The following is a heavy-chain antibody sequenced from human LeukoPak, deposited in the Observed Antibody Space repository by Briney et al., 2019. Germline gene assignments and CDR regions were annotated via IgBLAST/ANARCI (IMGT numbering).Heavy chain of an antibody. CDR3: ARASSSSSAGAFDI. D-gene: IGHD6-6*01. CDR2: IYQSGST. V-gene: IGHV4-38-2*02. J-gene: IGHJ3*02. CDR1: GYSISSGSY. Sequence: SETLSLTCTVSGYSISSGSYWGWIRQSPGKELQWIGSIYQSGSTYFNPSLKSRVSISVDTSKNQFSLKLTSVTAADTAVYYCARASSSSSAGAFDIWGQGTMVTVSS.